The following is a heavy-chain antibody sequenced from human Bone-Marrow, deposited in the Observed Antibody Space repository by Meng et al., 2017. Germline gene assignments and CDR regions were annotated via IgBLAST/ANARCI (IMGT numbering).Heavy chain of an antibody. J-gene: IGHJ4*02. V-gene: IGHV4/OR15-8*02. CDR1: GGSISSIDW. CDR3: ASWIYSCGWQ. D-gene: IGHD6-19*01. Sequence: GQLQGWGPGLVKPSGTLSLTCVVSGGSISSIDWWSWVRQPPGKGLEWIGEIYHGGDTNYNPSLKSRVTIAIDKSKNQFSLKLSSVTAADTAVYYCASWIYSCGWQWGQGALVTVSS. CDR2: IYHGGDT.